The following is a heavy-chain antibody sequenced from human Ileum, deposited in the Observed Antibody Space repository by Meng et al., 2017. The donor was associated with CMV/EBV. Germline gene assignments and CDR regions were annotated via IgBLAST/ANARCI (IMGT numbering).Heavy chain of an antibody. CDR3: ARELDITIFGVVSVRFDP. V-gene: IGHV1-69*05. CDR2: IIPIFGTA. CDR1: TFSRYA. Sequence: TFSRYAISWVRQAPGQGLGWMGGIIPIFGTANYAQKFQGRVMITTDESTSTAYMELSSLRSEDTAVYYCARELDITIFGVVSVRFDPWGQGTLVTVSS. J-gene: IGHJ5*02. D-gene: IGHD3-3*01.